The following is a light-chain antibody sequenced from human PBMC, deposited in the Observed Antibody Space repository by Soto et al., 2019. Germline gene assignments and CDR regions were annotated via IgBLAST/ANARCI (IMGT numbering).Light chain of an antibody. J-gene: IGKJ2*01. CDR2: TPS. Sequence: DIVMTQPPLSLPVTPGEPASISCRSSQSLLRSHDGNTYLDWYLQKPGQSPQLLIYTPSYRGSGVPYRFSGSGAGADFPLKLSKVEAEDVAVYYLMQRIELPYAFGQGAKLEIK. CDR3: MQRIELPYA. CDR1: QSLLRSHDGNTY. V-gene: IGKV2-40*01.